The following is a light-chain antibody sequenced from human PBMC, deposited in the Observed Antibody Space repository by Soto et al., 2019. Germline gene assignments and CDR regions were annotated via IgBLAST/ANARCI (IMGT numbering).Light chain of an antibody. CDR3: QQYESSVT. V-gene: IGKV3-20*01. CDR1: QSVSSSF. Sequence: EIVLTQSPGSLSLSPGEGATLSCRASQSVSSSFFAWYQQKPGLAPSLLIYGASRRATGVPDRFSGSGSGTDFTLSISRLEPEDFAVYYCQQYESSVTFGQGTKVEIK. CDR2: GAS. J-gene: IGKJ1*01.